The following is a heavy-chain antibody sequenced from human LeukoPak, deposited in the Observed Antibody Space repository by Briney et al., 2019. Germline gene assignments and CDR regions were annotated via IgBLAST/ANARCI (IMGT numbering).Heavy chain of an antibody. D-gene: IGHD2-21*01. Sequence: ASVKVSCKASGYTFTTYYIHWVRQAPGQGLEWMGWINPNSGATNNAQRFQGRVTMTRDTSISTAYMELSRLRSDDTAVYYCARTYCGGDCYLNDAFDDWGQGTMVTVSS. CDR2: INPNSGAT. V-gene: IGHV1-2*02. CDR1: GYTFTTYY. CDR3: ARTYCGGDCYLNDAFDD. J-gene: IGHJ3*01.